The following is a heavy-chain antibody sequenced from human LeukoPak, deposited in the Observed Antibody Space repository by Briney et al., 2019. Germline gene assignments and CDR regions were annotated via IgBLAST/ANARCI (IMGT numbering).Heavy chain of an antibody. V-gene: IGHV1-8*03. D-gene: IGHD3-3*01. J-gene: IGHJ6*03. CDR3: ARGYDFWSGSYHYYMDV. Sequence: ASVKVSCKASGYTFTSYYMHWVRQAPGQGLEWMGWMNPNSGNTGYAQKFQGRVTITRNTSISTAYMELSSLRSEDTAVYYCARGYDFWSGSYHYYMDVWGKGTTVTVSS. CDR1: GYTFTSYY. CDR2: MNPNSGNT.